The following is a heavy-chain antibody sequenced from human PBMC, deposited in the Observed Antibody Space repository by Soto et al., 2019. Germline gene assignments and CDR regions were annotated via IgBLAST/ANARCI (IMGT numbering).Heavy chain of an antibody. V-gene: IGHV1-8*01. Sequence: QVQLVQSGAEVKKPGASVKVSCKASGYTFTSYDINWVRQATGQGLEWMGWMNPNSGNTGYAQKFQGXXTXTXXTSISTAYMELSSLRSEDTAVYYCARDFGDDAFDIWGQGTMVTVSS. J-gene: IGHJ3*02. CDR2: MNPNSGNT. CDR1: GYTFTSYD. D-gene: IGHD3-10*01. CDR3: ARDFGDDAFDI.